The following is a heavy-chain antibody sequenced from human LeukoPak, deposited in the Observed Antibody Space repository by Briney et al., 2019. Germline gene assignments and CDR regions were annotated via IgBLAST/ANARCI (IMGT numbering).Heavy chain of an antibody. J-gene: IGHJ4*02. D-gene: IGHD3-10*01. Sequence: TGGSLRLSCAASGFTFSSYWTHSVRQAPRKRLVWVSRINSDGSSTTYADSVKGRSTISRDTPKNTLYLQMNRRRAVDTAVYYGASGGSGSSSYFDYWGQGTLVTVSS. CDR2: INSDGSST. V-gene: IGHV3-74*01. CDR3: ASGGSGSSSYFDY. CDR1: GFTFSSYW.